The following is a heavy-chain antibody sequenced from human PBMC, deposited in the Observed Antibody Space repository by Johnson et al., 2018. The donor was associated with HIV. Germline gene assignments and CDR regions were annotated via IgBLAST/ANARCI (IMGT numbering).Heavy chain of an antibody. J-gene: IGHJ3*02. CDR3: ATRGVTDWGGAFDI. CDR2: ISYDGSNK. CDR1: GFTFSYHG. Sequence: QMQLVESGGGVVQPGESLRLSCRTFGFTFSYHGMHWVRQAPGKALEWVAIISYDGSNKYYADSVKGRFTIYRDNSKNTLYLQMTHLRAEATAVYYCATRGVTDWGGAFDIWGQGTMLTVSS. D-gene: IGHD3/OR15-3a*01. V-gene: IGHV3-30*12.